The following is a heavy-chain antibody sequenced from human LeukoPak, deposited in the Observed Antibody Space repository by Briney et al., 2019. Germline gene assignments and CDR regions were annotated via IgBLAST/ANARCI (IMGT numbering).Heavy chain of an antibody. CDR1: GYTLTELS. Sequence: ALVKVSCKVSGYTLTELSMHWVRQARGTGREGRGGFDPEDGETIYAQKFQGRVTMTEDTSTDTAYMELSSLRSEDTAVYYCATDGYSSGFPFDYWGQGTLVTVSS. J-gene: IGHJ4*02. V-gene: IGHV1-24*01. CDR3: ATDGYSSGFPFDY. D-gene: IGHD6-19*01. CDR2: FDPEDGET.